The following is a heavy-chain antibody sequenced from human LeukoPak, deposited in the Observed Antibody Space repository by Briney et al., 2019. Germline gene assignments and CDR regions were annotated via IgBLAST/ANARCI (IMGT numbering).Heavy chain of an antibody. D-gene: IGHD3-22*01. J-gene: IGHJ6*03. CDR2: IYYSGST. Sequence: PSETLSLTCTVSGGPISSGDYYWSWIRQPPGKGLEWIGYIYYSGSTYYNPSLKSRVTISVDTSKNQFSLKLSSVTAADTAVYYCARDYYDSSGYYGYYYYMDVWGKGTTVTVSS. V-gene: IGHV4-30-4*08. CDR1: GGPISSGDYY. CDR3: ARDYYDSSGYYGYYYYMDV.